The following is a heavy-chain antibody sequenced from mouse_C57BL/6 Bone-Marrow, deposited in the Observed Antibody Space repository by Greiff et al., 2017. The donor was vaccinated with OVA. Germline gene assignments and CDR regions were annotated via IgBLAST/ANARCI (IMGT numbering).Heavy chain of an antibody. CDR3: ARGAY. J-gene: IGHJ3*01. CDR2: IYPGDGDT. Sequence: QVQLQQPGAELVRPGTSVKLSCKASGYTFTSYWMHWVKQRPGQGLEWIGQIYPGDGDTNYNGKFKGKATLTADKSSSTAYMHLSSLTSEDSAVYFCARGAYWGQGTLVTVSA. V-gene: IGHV1-80*01. CDR1: GYTFTSYW.